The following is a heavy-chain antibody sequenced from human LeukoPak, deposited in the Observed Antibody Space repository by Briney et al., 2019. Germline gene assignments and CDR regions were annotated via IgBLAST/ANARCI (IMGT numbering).Heavy chain of an antibody. V-gene: IGHV4-59*12. D-gene: IGHD2-15*01. CDR3: ARRRGIVVVVAAGGFDY. Sequence: PSETLSLTCTVSGGSISSYYWSWIRQPPGKGLEWVGYICYSGSTNYNPSLKSRVTISVDTSKNQFSLKLSSVTAADTAVYYCARRRGIVVVVAAGGFDYWGQGTLVTVSS. CDR2: ICYSGST. CDR1: GGSISSYY. J-gene: IGHJ4*02.